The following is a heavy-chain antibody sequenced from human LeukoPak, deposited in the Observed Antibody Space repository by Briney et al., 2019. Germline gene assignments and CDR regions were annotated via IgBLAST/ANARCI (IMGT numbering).Heavy chain of an antibody. CDR2: ISGSGGGT. CDR1: GFTFSSYA. Sequence: GGSLRLSCAASGFTFSSYAMSWVRQAPGKGLEWVSAISGSGGGTYYAGSVKGRFAISRDNSKNTLYLQMNSLRAEDTAVYYCARVDILVVPAAINYFDYWGQGTLVTVSS. J-gene: IGHJ4*02. CDR3: ARVDILVVPAAINYFDY. D-gene: IGHD2-2*01. V-gene: IGHV3-23*01.